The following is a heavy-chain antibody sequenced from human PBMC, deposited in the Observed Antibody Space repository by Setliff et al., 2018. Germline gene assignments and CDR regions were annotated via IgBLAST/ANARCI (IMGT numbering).Heavy chain of an antibody. J-gene: IGHJ3*02. CDR2: IYYGGTT. Sequence: ASETLSLTCTVSGGSLSSYYWSWIRQPPGKGLEWIGHIYYGGTTNYNASLKNRVSISVDTTKNHFSLKLNSVTAADTAVYYCARVGSSSWYGGGFDIWGQGTMVTVSS. CDR3: ARVGSSSWYGGGFDI. V-gene: IGHV4-59*01. CDR1: GGSLSSYY. D-gene: IGHD6-13*01.